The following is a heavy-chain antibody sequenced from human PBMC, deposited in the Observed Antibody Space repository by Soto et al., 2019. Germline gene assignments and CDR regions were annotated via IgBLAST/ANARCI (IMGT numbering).Heavy chain of an antibody. Sequence: SETLSLTCAVYGGSFSGYYWSWIRQPPGKGLEWIGEINHSGSTNYNPSLKSRVTISVDTSKNQFSLKLSSVTAADTAVYYCARGLRVRGVPPGYWGQGTLVTVSS. CDR1: GGSFSGYY. D-gene: IGHD3-10*01. CDR2: INHSGST. J-gene: IGHJ4*02. CDR3: ARGLRVRGVPPGY. V-gene: IGHV4-34*01.